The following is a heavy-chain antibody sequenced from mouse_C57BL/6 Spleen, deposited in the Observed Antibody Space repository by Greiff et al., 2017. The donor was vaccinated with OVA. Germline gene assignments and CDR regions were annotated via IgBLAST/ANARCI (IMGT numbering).Heavy chain of an antibody. CDR1: GYTFTDYN. CDR3: ARDYGSRLHAMDY. V-gene: IGHV1-22*01. Sequence: EVQLQQSGPELVKPGASVKMSCKASGYTFTDYNMHWVKQSNGKSLEWIGYINPNNGGTSYNQKVKGKATLTVNKSSSTAYMELRSLTSEDSAVYYCARDYGSRLHAMDYWGQGTSVTVSS. J-gene: IGHJ4*01. D-gene: IGHD1-1*01. CDR2: INPNNGGT.